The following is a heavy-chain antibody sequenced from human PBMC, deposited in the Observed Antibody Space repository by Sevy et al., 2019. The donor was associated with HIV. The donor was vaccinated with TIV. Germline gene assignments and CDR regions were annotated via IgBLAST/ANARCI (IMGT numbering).Heavy chain of an antibody. Sequence: ASLKVSCKAFGFSFRDHYMHWVRQAPGQGLEWMGWISPNSPNSDDTAYAQKFQGWVTMTWDTSMRTTYMELSGLKSDDTAIYYCVRDRIDSKETAFDIWGQGTMVTVSS. D-gene: IGHD4-4*01. CDR3: VRDRIDSKETAFDI. CDR2: ISPNSPNSDDT. V-gene: IGHV1-2*04. CDR1: GFSFRDHY. J-gene: IGHJ3*02.